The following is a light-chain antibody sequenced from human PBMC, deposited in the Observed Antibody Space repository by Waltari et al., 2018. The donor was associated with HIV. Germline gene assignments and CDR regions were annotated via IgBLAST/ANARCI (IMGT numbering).Light chain of an antibody. CDR1: PRLLHSDGKTY. CDR3: MQSIELPLT. Sequence: TVMTQTPLSLSVTPGQPASISRTSHPRLLHSDGKTYLYWYLQKAGQPPQLLINEVSTRFSGVPDRFSGGGTGTDFSLKISRVEAEDVGIYDCMQSIELPLTFGGGTKVEIK. V-gene: IGKV2D-29*01. J-gene: IGKJ4*01. CDR2: EVS.